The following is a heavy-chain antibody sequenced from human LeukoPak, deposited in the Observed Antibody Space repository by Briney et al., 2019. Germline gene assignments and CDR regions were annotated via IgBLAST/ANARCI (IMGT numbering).Heavy chain of an antibody. CDR3: AIGDGLGELSSSFDH. D-gene: IGHD3-16*02. CDR1: GFAFSNYA. Sequence: PGGSLRLSCAASGFAFSNYAMHWVRQAPGKGLQWVAVISYDGTKKYYADSLKGRFTISRDNSKNTLHLRMNSLRTEDTAVYYCAIGDGLGELSSSFDHWGQGTLVTVSS. J-gene: IGHJ4*02. V-gene: IGHV3-30*04. CDR2: ISYDGTKK.